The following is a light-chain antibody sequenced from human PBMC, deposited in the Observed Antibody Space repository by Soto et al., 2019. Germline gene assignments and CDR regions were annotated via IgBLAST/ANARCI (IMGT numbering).Light chain of an antibody. CDR3: QQYNNWPRWT. J-gene: IGKJ1*01. Sequence: EIVMTQSPATLSASPGERATLSFRASQSGSSNLAWYQQKPGQAPRLLVYGASTRSTGIPARFSGSGSGTEFTLTISSLQSEDFAVYYCQQYNNWPRWTFGQGTKVEIK. CDR2: GAS. CDR1: QSGSSN. V-gene: IGKV3-15*01.